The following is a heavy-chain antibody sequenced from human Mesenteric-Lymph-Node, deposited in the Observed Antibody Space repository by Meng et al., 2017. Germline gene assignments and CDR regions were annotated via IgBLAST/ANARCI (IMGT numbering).Heavy chain of an antibody. CDR2: INHSGST. Sequence: QVQLKQWGAGLLKPPETLSLTCAVYGGSFSDYYWTWIRQPPGKGLEWIGGINHSGSTNYNPSLKSRVTISVETSKNQFSLKLTSVTAADTAVYYCARNWGTGDSWFDPWGPGTLVTVSS. CDR1: GGSFSDYY. D-gene: IGHD7-27*01. J-gene: IGHJ5*02. CDR3: ARNWGTGDSWFDP. V-gene: IGHV4-34*02.